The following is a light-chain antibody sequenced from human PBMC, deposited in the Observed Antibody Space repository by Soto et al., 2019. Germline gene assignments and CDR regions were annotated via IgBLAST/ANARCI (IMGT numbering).Light chain of an antibody. CDR3: QSYDSSLSGLV. V-gene: IGLV1-40*01. Sequence: QAVVAQPPSASGTPGQRVTISCSGSTSNVGSNLASWYQQLPGSAPKLLIYGNNNRPSGVPDRFSGSKSGTSASLAITGLQAEDEADYYCQSYDSSLSGLVFGGGTKLTVL. CDR2: GNN. CDR1: TSNVGSNL. J-gene: IGLJ2*01.